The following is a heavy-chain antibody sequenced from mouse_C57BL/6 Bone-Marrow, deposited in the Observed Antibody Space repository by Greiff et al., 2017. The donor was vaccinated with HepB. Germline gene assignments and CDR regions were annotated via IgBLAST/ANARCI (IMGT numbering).Heavy chain of an antibody. CDR1: GYSITSGYY. V-gene: IGHV3-6*01. Sequence: ESGPGLVKPSQSLSLTCSVTGYSITSGYYWNWIRQFPGNKLEWMGYISYDGSNNYNPSLKNRISITRDTSKNQFFLKLNSVTTEDTATYYCASYYYGSSYPFDYWGQGTTLTVSS. J-gene: IGHJ2*01. CDR3: ASYYYGSSYPFDY. CDR2: ISYDGSN. D-gene: IGHD1-1*01.